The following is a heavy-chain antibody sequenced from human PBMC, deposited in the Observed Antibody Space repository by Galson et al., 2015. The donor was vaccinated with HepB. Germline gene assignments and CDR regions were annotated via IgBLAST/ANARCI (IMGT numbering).Heavy chain of an antibody. J-gene: IGHJ4*02. CDR1: GFTFSSYA. V-gene: IGHV3-30-3*01. D-gene: IGHD5-18*01. CDR2: ISYDGSNK. CDR3: AKEPGLVEEGYSYGSDY. Sequence: SLRLSCAASGFTFSSYAMHWVRQAPGKGLEWVAVISYDGSNKYYADSVKGRFTISRDNSKNTLYLQMNSLRAEDTAVYYCAKEPGLVEEGYSYGSDYWGQGTLVTVSS.